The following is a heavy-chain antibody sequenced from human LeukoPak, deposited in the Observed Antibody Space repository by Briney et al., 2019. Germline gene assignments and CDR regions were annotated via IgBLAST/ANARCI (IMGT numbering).Heavy chain of an antibody. V-gene: IGHV3-33*06. J-gene: IGHJ4*02. CDR1: GFTFSSYG. CDR2: IWYDGSNK. D-gene: IGHD3-10*01. CDR3: ANAQQPYGSGSARN. Sequence: GGSLRLSCAASGFTFSSYGMHWVRQAPGKGLEGGAVIWYDGSNKYYADSVKGRFTISRDNSKNTLYLQMNSLRAEDTAVYYCANAQQPYGSGSARNWGQGTLVTVSS.